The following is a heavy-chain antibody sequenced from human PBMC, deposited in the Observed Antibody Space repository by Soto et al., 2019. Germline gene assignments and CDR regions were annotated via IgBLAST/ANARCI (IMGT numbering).Heavy chain of an antibody. CDR1: GGSISSYY. D-gene: IGHD6-13*01. J-gene: IGHJ5*02. CDR3: ARYIAAAEANWFDP. CDR2: IYYSGST. Sequence: SETLSLTCTVSGGSISSYYWSWIRQPPGKGLEWIGYIYYSGSTNYNPSLKSRVTISVDTSKNQFSLKLSSVTAADTAVYYCARYIAAAEANWFDPWGQGTLVTVSS. V-gene: IGHV4-59*01.